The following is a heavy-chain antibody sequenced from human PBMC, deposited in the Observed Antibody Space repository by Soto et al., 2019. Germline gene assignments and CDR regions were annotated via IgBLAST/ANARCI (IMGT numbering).Heavy chain of an antibody. Sequence: PGGSLRLSCSVSGFTFDHYTIHWVRQAPGRGLEFVSAINVNGNDIYYADSVKGRFSISRDNSKNTVYLQMNSLRAEDTAIYYCARDRSSTYFDFWGQGTKVTVSS. CDR1: GFTFDHYT. V-gene: IGHV3-64*04. CDR3: ARDRSSTYFDF. J-gene: IGHJ4*02. CDR2: INVNGNDI. D-gene: IGHD6-19*01.